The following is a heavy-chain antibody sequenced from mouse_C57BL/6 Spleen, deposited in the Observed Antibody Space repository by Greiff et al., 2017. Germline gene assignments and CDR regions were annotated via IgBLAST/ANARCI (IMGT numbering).Heavy chain of an antibody. V-gene: IGHV1-7*01. CDR3: ARYYYGSGAY. D-gene: IGHD1-1*01. Sequence: VQLQQSGAELAKPGASVKLSCKASGYTFTSYWMHWVKQRPGQGLEWIGYINPSSGYTKYNQKFKDKATLTADKTSSNAYMQLSSLTYADSAVYYCARYYYGSGAYWGQGTLVTVSA. J-gene: IGHJ3*01. CDR2: INPSSGYT. CDR1: GYTFTSYW.